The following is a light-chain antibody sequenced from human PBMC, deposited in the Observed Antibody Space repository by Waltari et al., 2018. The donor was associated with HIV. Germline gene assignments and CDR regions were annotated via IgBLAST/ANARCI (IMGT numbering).Light chain of an antibody. CDR3: QQYNSYPLS. CDR1: QGVSYR. Sequence: DIHMTQSASSLSASVGDKVTITCRASQGVSYRLAWYQQTPGKAPKSLNHAASGLQTGVPSRFSGSGSGTEFTLTISNLQPEDFATYYCQQYNSYPLSFGQGTRLGI. CDR2: AAS. V-gene: IGKV1-16*01. J-gene: IGKJ5*01.